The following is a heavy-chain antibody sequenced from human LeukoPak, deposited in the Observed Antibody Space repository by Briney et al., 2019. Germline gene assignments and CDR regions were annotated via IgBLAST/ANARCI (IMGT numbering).Heavy chain of an antibody. CDR3: ARYSGGWPYYFDS. CDR1: AGSIRSYY. J-gene: IGHJ4*02. V-gene: IGHV4-59*01. Sequence: PSETLSLTCTVSAGSIRSYYWSWIRQPPGKGLEWIGYIYYSGSTNYNPSLKSRVTISVDTSKNQFSLKLSSVTAADTAVYYCARYSGGWPYYFDSWGQGILVTVSS. D-gene: IGHD6-19*01. CDR2: IYYSGST.